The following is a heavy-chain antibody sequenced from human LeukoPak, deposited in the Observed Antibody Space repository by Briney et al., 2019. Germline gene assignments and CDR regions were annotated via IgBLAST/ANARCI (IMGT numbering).Heavy chain of an antibody. J-gene: IGHJ4*02. CDR2: ISGSGGST. V-gene: IGHV3-23*01. CDR1: GFTFSSYA. D-gene: IGHD1-26*01. CDR3: AKVPITSGSYASAFDY. Sequence: GGSLRLSCAASGFTFSSYAMSWVRQAPGKGLEWVSAISGSGGSTYYADSVKGRFTISRDNSKNTLYLQMNSLRADDTAVYYCAKVPITSGSYASAFDYWGQGTLVTVSS.